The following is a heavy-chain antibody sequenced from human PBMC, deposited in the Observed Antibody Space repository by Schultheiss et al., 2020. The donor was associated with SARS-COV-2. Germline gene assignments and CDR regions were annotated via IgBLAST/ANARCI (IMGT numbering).Heavy chain of an antibody. CDR1: GFTFDDYA. CDR2: ISWNSGSI. Sequence: GGSLRLSCAASGFTFDDYAMHWVRQAPGKGLEWVSGISWNSGSIGYADSVKGRFTISRDNSKNTVYLQMYSLRAEDTAVYYCAKELSGILEWSYGMDVWGQGTTVTVSS. D-gene: IGHD2-15*01. J-gene: IGHJ6*02. V-gene: IGHV3-9*01. CDR3: AKELSGILEWSYGMDV.